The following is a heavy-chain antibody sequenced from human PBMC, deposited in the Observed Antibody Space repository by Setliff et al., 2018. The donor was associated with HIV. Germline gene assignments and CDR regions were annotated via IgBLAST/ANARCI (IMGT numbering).Heavy chain of an antibody. J-gene: IGHJ4*02. Sequence: SETLSLTCTVSGGSISSHFWSWIRQPPGKGLEWIGTVSYSGSTNYNPSLKSRVTISVDTSENQFSLKLSSVTAADTAVYYCARRLGETVFYYFDYWGQGTLVTVSS. CDR1: GGSISSHF. CDR3: ARRLGETVFYYFDY. V-gene: IGHV4-59*11. D-gene: IGHD3-16*01. CDR2: VSYSGST.